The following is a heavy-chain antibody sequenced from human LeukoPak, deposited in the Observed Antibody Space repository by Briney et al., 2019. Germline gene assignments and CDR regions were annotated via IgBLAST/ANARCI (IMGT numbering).Heavy chain of an antibody. J-gene: IGHJ5*02. D-gene: IGHD3-10*01. CDR2: INHSGST. CDR3: ARGVIITSWFDP. CDR1: GGSFSGYY. V-gene: IGHV4-34*01. Sequence: PSETLSLTCAVYGGSFSGYYWSWIRQPPGKGLEWIGEINHSGSTNYNPSLKSRVTILVDTSKNQFSLKLSSVTAADTAVYYCARGVIITSWFDPWGQGTLVTVSS.